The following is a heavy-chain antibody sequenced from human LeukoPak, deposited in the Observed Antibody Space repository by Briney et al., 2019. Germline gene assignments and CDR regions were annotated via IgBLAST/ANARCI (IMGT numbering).Heavy chain of an antibody. Sequence: GESLKISCKGSGYSFTSYWIGWVRQMPGKGLEWMGIIYPGDSDTRYSPSFQGQVTISADKSISTAYLQWSSLKASDTAMYYCANHSYQLLLGGGYYYYYYMDVWGKGTTVTVSS. V-gene: IGHV5-51*01. CDR2: IYPGDSDT. J-gene: IGHJ6*03. CDR3: ANHSYQLLLGGGYYYYYYMDV. D-gene: IGHD2-2*01. CDR1: GYSFTSYW.